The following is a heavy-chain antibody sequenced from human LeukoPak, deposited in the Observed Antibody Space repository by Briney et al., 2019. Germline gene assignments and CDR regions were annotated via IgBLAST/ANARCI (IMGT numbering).Heavy chain of an antibody. J-gene: IGHJ5*02. V-gene: IGHV4-34*01. CDR1: GGSFSGYY. D-gene: IGHD5-18*01. Sequence: SEALSLTCAVYGGSFSGYYWSWIRQPPGKGLEWIGEINHSGSTNYNPSLKSRVTISVDTSKNQFSLKLSSVTAADTAVYYCATYTAPEVKGWFDPWGQGTLVTVSS. CDR2: INHSGST. CDR3: ATYTAPEVKGWFDP.